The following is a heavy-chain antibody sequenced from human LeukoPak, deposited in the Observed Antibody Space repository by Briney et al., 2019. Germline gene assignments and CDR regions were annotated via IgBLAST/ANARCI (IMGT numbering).Heavy chain of an antibody. J-gene: IGHJ4*02. CDR2: IYSDDST. CDR1: GFTVSGVY. D-gene: IGHD6-13*01. Sequence: GGSLRLSCVASGFTVSGVYMSWVRQAPGMGLEWVSVIYSDDSTYYADSVKGRFTISRDYSKNTLDLQMNSLRAEDTAVYYCASRPRDAAALDYWGQGTLVTVSS. CDR3: ASRPRDAAALDY. V-gene: IGHV3-53*01.